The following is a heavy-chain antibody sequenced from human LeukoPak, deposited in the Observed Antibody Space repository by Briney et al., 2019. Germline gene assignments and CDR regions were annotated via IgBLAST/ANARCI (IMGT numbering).Heavy chain of an antibody. D-gene: IGHD5-12*01. CDR2: LNQDGSEK. Sequence: GGSLRLSCAASGFTFSNYWMNWVRQAPGKGLEWVANLNQDGSEKYFLDSVKGRFTISRDNAKNSLCLQMNSLRAEDTAVYYCATGFSGYDYRLRYWGQGTLVTVSS. CDR1: GFTFSNYW. V-gene: IGHV3-7*01. CDR3: ATGFSGYDYRLRY. J-gene: IGHJ4*02.